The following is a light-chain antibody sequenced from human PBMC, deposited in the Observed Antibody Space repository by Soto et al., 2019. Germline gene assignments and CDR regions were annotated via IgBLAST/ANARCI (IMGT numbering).Light chain of an antibody. CDR2: DAS. J-gene: IGKJ1*01. CDR1: QSVSSY. CDR3: QKYGTFWT. Sequence: EIVLTQSPATLSLSPVERATLSFRASQSVSSYLAWYQQKPGQAPRLLIYDASNRATGIPARLSGSGSGTDFTLTIRRLEPDDFAVYYCQKYGTFWTCGQGTKVDIK. V-gene: IGKV3-11*01.